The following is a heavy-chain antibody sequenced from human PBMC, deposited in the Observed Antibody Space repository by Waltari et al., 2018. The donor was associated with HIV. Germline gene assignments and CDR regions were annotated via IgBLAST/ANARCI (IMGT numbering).Heavy chain of an antibody. V-gene: IGHV4-30-4*01. CDR2: IYYSGST. D-gene: IGHD3-22*01. CDR1: GGSLSSGDYY. J-gene: IGHJ4*02. Sequence: QVQLQESGPGLVKPSQTLSLTCTVSGGSLSSGDYYWSWTRQPPGKGLGWIGYIYYSGSTYHNPSLKSRITRSVDKSKNQFSLKLSSVTAADTAVYYCARVRGPYDSSGYFQYYFDYWGQGTLVTVSS. CDR3: ARVRGPYDSSGYFQYYFDY.